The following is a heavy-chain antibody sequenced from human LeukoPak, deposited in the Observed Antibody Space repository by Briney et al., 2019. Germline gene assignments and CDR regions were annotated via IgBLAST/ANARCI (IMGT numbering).Heavy chain of an antibody. CDR1: GGSISSSYYY. CDR3: ARDPSGYFNY. V-gene: IGHV4-61*01. Sequence: SETLSLTCTVSGGSISSSYYYWSWIRQPPGKGLDWIGYIYYSGSTNYNPSLKSRVTISVDTSKNQFSLRLSSVTAADTAVYYCARDPSGYFNYWGQGTLATVSS. J-gene: IGHJ4*02. CDR2: IYYSGST. D-gene: IGHD3-22*01.